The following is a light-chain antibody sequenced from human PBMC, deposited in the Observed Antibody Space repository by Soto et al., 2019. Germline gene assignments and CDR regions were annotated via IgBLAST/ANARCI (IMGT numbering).Light chain of an antibody. J-gene: IGKJ3*01. CDR2: KAS. Sequence: DIQMTQYHSTLSAYVENRVTITCRASQSIKNWLAWYQQKPGEAPKLLIYKASTLESGVPSRFSGSGSVTEFTLTLRCLHPDDVGTYYCQEYRSYSEVNFGPGTKVEIK. CDR3: QEYRSYSEVN. CDR1: QSIKNW. V-gene: IGKV1-5*03.